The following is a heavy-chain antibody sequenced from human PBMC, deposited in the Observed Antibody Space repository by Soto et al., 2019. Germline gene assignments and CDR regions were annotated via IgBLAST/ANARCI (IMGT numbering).Heavy chain of an antibody. V-gene: IGHV1-3*01. J-gene: IGHJ6*02. CDR3: AGGGDVVVVAATDYYYGMDV. Sequence: QVQLVQSGAEVKKPGASVKVSCKASGYTFTSYAMHWVRQAPGQRLEWMGWINAGNGNTKYSQKFQGRVTITRDTSASTAYMELSSLRSEDTAVYYCAGGGDVVVVAATDYYYGMDVWGQGTTVTVSS. CDR1: GYTFTSYA. CDR2: INAGNGNT. D-gene: IGHD2-15*01.